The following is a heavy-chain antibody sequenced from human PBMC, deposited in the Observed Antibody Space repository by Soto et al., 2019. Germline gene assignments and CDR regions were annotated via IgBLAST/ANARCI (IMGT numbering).Heavy chain of an antibody. V-gene: IGHV3-30-3*01. CDR3: ARGGAYCGGDGSKYFQH. J-gene: IGHJ1*01. CDR2: ISYDGSSR. D-gene: IGHD2-21*02. CDR1: GFTFSNYG. Sequence: QVQLVESGGGVVQPGRSLRLSCAASGFTFSNYGLNWVRQAPGKGLEWVALISYDGSSRYYADAVKGRFTISRDNFKNTLYLQMDSLRVEDTAVDYCARGGAYCGGDGSKYFQHWGQGTLVTVSS.